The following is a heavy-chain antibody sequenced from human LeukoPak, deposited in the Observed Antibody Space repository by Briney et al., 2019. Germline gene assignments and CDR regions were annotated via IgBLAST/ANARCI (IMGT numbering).Heavy chain of an antibody. V-gene: IGHV4-4*07. CDR1: SGSISSYY. Sequence: SETLSLTCTVSSGSISSYYWSWIRQPAGKGLEWIGRIYTSGNTNYNPSLKSRITVSADTSKNQFSLKLSSVTAADTAVYYCARDYDKGFESWGQGTLGTVSS. J-gene: IGHJ4*02. D-gene: IGHD3-9*01. CDR2: IYTSGNT. CDR3: ARDYDKGFES.